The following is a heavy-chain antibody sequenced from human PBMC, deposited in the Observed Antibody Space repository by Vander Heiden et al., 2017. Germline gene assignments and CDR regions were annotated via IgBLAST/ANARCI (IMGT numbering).Heavy chain of an antibody. CDR3: ARGVVAATYHYYGMDV. CDR1: VGSFSGYY. J-gene: IGHJ6*02. V-gene: IGHV4-34*01. D-gene: IGHD2-15*01. Sequence: QVQLQQWGAGLLKPSETLSLTCAVYVGSFSGYYCSWICQPPGKGLEWIGEINHSGSTNYNPSLKSRVTISVDTSKNQFSLKLSSVTAADTAVYYCARGVVAATYHYYGMDVWGQGTTVTVSS. CDR2: INHSGST.